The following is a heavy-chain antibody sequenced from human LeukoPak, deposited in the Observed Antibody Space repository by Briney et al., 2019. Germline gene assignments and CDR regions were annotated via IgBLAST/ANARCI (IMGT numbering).Heavy chain of an antibody. CDR2: IIPIFGTA. D-gene: IGHD5-18*01. CDR1: GGTFISYA. CDR3: AREHTAMGTYYFDY. V-gene: IGHV1-69*13. J-gene: IGHJ4*02. Sequence: ASVKVSCKASGGTFISYAISWVRQAPGQGLEWMGGIIPIFGTANYAQKFQGRVTITADESTSTAYMELSSLRSEDTAAYYCAREHTAMGTYYFDYWGQGTLVTVSS.